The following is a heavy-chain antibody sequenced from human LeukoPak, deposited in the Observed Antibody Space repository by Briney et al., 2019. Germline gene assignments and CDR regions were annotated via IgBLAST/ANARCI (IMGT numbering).Heavy chain of an antibody. CDR2: IWYDGSNK. J-gene: IGHJ4*02. Sequence: GGSLRLSCAASGFTFSSYGMHWVRQAPGKGLEWVAVIWYDGSNKYYADSVKGRFTISRDNSKNTLYLQMNSPRAEDTAVYYCARNYYDSSGYYYPFDYWGQGTLVTVSS. CDR1: GFTFSSYG. CDR3: ARNYYDSSGYYYPFDY. D-gene: IGHD3-22*01. V-gene: IGHV3-33*01.